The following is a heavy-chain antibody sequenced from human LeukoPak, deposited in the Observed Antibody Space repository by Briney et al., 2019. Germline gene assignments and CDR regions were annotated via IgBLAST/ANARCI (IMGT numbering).Heavy chain of an antibody. CDR3: ARSHEWSNPRAFDI. V-gene: IGHV5-51*01. D-gene: IGHD3-3*01. Sequence: GESLKISCKGSGYNFTIYWIGWVRQMPGKGLEWMGIIYPGDSDTRYSPSFQGQVTISADKSINTAYLQWSSLKASDTAMYYCARSHEWSNPRAFDIWGQGTMVTVSS. J-gene: IGHJ3*02. CDR2: IYPGDSDT. CDR1: GYNFTIYW.